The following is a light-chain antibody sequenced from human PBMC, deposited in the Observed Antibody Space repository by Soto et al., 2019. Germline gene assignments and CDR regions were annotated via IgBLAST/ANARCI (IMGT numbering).Light chain of an antibody. J-gene: IGKJ1*01. CDR2: GAS. V-gene: IGKV3-20*01. CDR1: QSVTSNY. Sequence: EIVLTQSPGTLSLSPGERATLSCGASQSVTSNYLAWYQQKPGQAPRLLIYGASRRATGIPDRFIGSGSGTDFTLTISRLEPEDFDVYYCQHYITSLTTFGQGTKVDI. CDR3: QHYITSLTT.